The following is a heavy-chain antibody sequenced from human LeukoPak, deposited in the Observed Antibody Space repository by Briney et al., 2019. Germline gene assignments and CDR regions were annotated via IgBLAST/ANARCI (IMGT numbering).Heavy chain of an antibody. CDR1: GFTFSNYW. J-gene: IGHJ4*02. D-gene: IGHD6-6*01. CDR2: IKQDGSVK. V-gene: IGHV3-7*01. CDR3: ARIGYSSSSLDY. Sequence: GGSLRLSCAASGFTFSNYWMSWVRQAPGKGLEWVANIKQDGSVKYYVDSVKGRFTISRDNAKNFLQMHSLRVEDTAVYYCARIGYSSSSLDYWGQGTLVTVSS.